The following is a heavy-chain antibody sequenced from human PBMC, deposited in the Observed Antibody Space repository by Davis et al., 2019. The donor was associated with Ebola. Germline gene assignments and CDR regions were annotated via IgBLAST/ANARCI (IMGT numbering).Heavy chain of an antibody. J-gene: IGHJ6*04. CDR1: GFTFSSYA. D-gene: IGHD6-13*01. V-gene: IGHV3-23*01. CDR3: AKGKGKRGQQLLYYYGMDV. CDR2: ISGSGGST. Sequence: PGGSLRLSCAASGFTFSSYAMSWVRQAPGKGLEWVSAISGSGGSTYYADSVKGRFTISRDNSKNTLYLQMNSLRAEDTAVYYCAKGKGKRGQQLLYYYGMDVWGKGTTVTVSS.